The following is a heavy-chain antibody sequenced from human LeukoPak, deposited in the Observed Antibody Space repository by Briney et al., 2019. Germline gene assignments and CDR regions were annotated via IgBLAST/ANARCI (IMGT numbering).Heavy chain of an antibody. V-gene: IGHV3-30-3*01. D-gene: IGHD3-22*01. J-gene: IGHJ4*02. Sequence: GGSLKLSCAASGFTFRSYAVHWVRQAPGKGLEWVAGISYDASNKYYADSVKGRFTISRDNSKNTLSLQMNSLRAEDTAVYYCARDPYDSSGYPMGYWGQGTLVTVSS. CDR2: ISYDASNK. CDR3: ARDPYDSSGYPMGY. CDR1: GFTFRSYA.